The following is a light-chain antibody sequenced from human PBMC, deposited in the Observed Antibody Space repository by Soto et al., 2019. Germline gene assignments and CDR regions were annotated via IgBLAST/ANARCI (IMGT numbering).Light chain of an antibody. CDR3: PQYYSTPWT. Sequence: DIVMTQSPDSLAVSLGERATINCKSSQSVLYSSNNKNYLAWYQLKPGQPPKLLIYWASTRESGVPDRFSGSGSGTDFTLTISSLHAEDVAVYYSPQYYSTPWTFGQGTKVEI. CDR2: WAS. J-gene: IGKJ1*01. V-gene: IGKV4-1*01. CDR1: QSVLYSSNNKNY.